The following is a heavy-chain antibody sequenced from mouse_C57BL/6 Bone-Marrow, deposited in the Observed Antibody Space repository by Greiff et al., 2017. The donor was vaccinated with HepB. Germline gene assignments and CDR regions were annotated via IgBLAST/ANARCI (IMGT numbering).Heavy chain of an antibody. CDR3: ARSGQRRRERTWFAY. V-gene: IGHV1-69*01. Sequence: QVQLQQPGAELVMPGASVKLSCKASGYTFTSYWMHWVNQGPGQGLEWMGEIDPSDSYTNYNQKFKGKSTFTVDKSSSTAYMQLSSLTSEDSAVYYCARSGQRRRERTWFAYGGRGTLVTVSA. J-gene: IGHJ3*01. CDR2: IDPSDSYT. CDR1: GYTFTSYW. D-gene: IGHD3-2*02.